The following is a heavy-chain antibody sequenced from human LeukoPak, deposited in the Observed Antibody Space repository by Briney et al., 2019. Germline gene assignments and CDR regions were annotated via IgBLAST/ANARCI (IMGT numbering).Heavy chain of an antibody. CDR2: IYHSGST. CDR1: GGSISSGSYY. D-gene: IGHD2-2*01. J-gene: IGHJ5*02. V-gene: IGHV4-61*02. CDR3: ARSPYCSGTSCSVDNWFDP. Sequence: KTSETLSLTCTVSGGSISSGSYYWSWIRQPAGKGLEWIGRIYHSGSTYYNPSLKSRVTISVDTSKNQFSLKLSSVTAADTAVYYCARSPYCSGTSCSVDNWFDPWGQGTLVTVSS.